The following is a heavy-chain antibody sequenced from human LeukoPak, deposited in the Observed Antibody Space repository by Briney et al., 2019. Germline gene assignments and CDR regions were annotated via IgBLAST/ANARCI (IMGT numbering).Heavy chain of an antibody. J-gene: IGHJ4*02. D-gene: IGHD3-22*01. CDR3: ARSRTAYYRYFDS. Sequence: GGSLRLSCAASGFTFSSYAMSWVRQAPGKGLEWVSAISGSGGSTYYADSVKGRFTISRDNSKNTLYLQMNSLRAEDTAVYYCARSRTAYYRYFDSWGQGTLVTVSS. V-gene: IGHV3-23*01. CDR1: GFTFSSYA. CDR2: ISGSGGST.